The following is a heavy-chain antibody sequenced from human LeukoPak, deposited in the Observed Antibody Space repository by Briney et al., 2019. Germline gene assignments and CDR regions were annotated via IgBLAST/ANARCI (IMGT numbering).Heavy chain of an antibody. D-gene: IGHD3-10*01. CDR1: RFSFSNYW. V-gene: IGHV3-74*01. Sequence: PGGSLRLSCAASRFSFSNYWMRWVRQAPGKGLVWVSRVKSDGSNPSYADSVKGRFTISRDNAENMLYLQVNTLGAEDTAVYYCARDIVSGSGSLDYWGQGTLVTVSS. CDR3: ARDIVSGSGSLDY. J-gene: IGHJ4*02. CDR2: VKSDGSNP.